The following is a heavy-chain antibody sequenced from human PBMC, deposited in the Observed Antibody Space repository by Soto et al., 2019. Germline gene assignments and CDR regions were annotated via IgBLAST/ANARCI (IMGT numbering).Heavy chain of an antibody. Sequence: PSETLSLTCAVYGGSFSGYYWSWIRQPPGKGLEWIGEINHSGSTSYNPSLKSRVTISVDTSKNQFSLKLSSVTAADTAVYYCARAHSMTTVTSFDYWGQGTLVTVSS. CDR3: ARAHSMTTVTSFDY. CDR1: GGSFSGYY. D-gene: IGHD4-17*01. J-gene: IGHJ4*02. CDR2: INHSGST. V-gene: IGHV4-34*01.